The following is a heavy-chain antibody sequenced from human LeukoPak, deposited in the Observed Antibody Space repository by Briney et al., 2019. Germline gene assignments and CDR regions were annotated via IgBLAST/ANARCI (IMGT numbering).Heavy chain of an antibody. D-gene: IGHD2/OR15-2a*01. J-gene: IGHJ3*02. CDR3: AKDLSDYFTFDI. CDR2: ISGSGGST. Sequence: TGGSLRLSCVASGFTFSSYAMSWVRQAPGKGLEWVSAISGSGGSTYYADSVKGRFTISRDNSKNTLYLQMNSLRAEDTAVYYCAKDLSDYFTFDIWGQGTMVTVSS. V-gene: IGHV3-23*01. CDR1: GFTFSSYA.